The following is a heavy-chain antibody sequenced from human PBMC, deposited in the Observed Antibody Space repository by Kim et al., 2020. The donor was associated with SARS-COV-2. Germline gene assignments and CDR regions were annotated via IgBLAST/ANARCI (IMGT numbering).Heavy chain of an antibody. CDR1: GWSFNGYS. Sequence: SETLSLTCAVYGWSFNGYSWNWIRQPPGKGLEWIGGINHSGSTNYNPSFNSRVTISVDRSKNQFSLKVTSVTAADTAVYYCARAPHCGLSTCYETAFWGQGTLVAVSS. V-gene: IGHV4-34*01. J-gene: IGHJ4*02. CDR2: INHSGST. CDR3: ARAPHCGLSTCYETAF. D-gene: IGHD2-21*01.